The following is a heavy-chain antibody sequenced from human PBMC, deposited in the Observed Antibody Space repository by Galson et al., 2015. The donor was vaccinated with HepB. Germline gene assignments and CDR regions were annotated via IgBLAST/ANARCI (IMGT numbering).Heavy chain of an antibody. V-gene: IGHV3-48*04. CDR1: TFIFSTYS. CDR2: ISSSSTTI. D-gene: IGHD6-13*01. J-gene: IGHJ3*02. Sequence: SLRLSCAASTFIFSTYSMDWVRQAPGKGLEWVSYISSSSTTIYYADSVKGRFTISRDNAKNSLYLQMNSLRAEDAAVYYCARDFSIAAAGAFDIWGQGTIVTVSS. CDR3: ARDFSIAAAGAFDI.